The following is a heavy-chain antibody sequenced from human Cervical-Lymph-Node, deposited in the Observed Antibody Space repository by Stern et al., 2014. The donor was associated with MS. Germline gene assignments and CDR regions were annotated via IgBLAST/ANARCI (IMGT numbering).Heavy chain of an antibody. CDR2: IYPGDSDT. J-gene: IGHJ4*02. V-gene: IGHV5-51*03. CDR3: ARRLTLIRGVMKSFYLDN. D-gene: IGHD3-10*01. CDR1: GYDFSNYF. Sequence: MQLVQSGAEVKKTGESLRISCKSSGYDFSNYFIAWVRQMPGKGLEWIGLIYPGDSDTRYSPSFQGQVAISADKSTNTAYLQWSSLKASDTAMYYCARRLTLIRGVMKSFYLDNWGQGTLVTVSS.